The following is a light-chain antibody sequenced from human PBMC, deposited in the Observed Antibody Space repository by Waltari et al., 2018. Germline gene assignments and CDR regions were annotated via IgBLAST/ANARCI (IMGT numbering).Light chain of an antibody. Sequence: EIVLTQSPATLYLSPGERATLSCRASQSVSSYLAWYQQKPGQAPRLLIYSASNMATVIPARFSGSGSGTDFTLTISSLEPEDFAVYYCQQRSTFGGGTKVEIK. CDR2: SAS. J-gene: IGKJ4*01. V-gene: IGKV3-11*01. CDR3: QQRST. CDR1: QSVSSY.